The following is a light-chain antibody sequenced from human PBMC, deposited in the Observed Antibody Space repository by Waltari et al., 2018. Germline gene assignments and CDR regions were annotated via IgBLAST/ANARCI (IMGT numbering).Light chain of an antibody. CDR1: QVISSH. CDR2: AAS. J-gene: IGKJ4*01. V-gene: IGKV1-9*01. CDR3: QQLHAYPLS. Sequence: DIQLTQSPSFLSASVGDRVTITCLASQVISSHLAWYQQEPGKAPKLRTYAASTLQTGVPSRFSGSGSGTEFTLRISSLQPEDFGSYYCQQLHAYPLSFGGGTKVEIK.